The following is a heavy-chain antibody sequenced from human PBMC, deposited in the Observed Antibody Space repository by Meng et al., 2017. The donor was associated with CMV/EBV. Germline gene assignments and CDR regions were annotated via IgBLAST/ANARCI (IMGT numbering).Heavy chain of an antibody. CDR1: GFTFSSYA. V-gene: IGHV3-30*04. Sequence: SLKISCAASGFTFSSYAMHWVRQAPGKGLEWVAVISYDGSNKYYADSVKGRFTISRDNSKNTLYLQMNSLRAEDTAVYYCARGSTDDNSWYYYWGQGTLVTVSS. CDR3: ARGSTDDNSWYYY. CDR2: ISYDGSNK. J-gene: IGHJ4*02. D-gene: IGHD6-13*01.